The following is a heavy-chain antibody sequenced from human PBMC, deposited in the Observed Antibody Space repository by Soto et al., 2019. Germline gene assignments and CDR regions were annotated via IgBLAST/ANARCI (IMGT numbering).Heavy chain of an antibody. Sequence: GGSLRLSCAASGFTFSSYRMNWVRQAPGKGLEWVSFLSSSSTIYYADSVKGRFTISRDNAKNSLYLQMNSLRDEDTAMYYCARETAALSAFDYWGQGTLVTVSS. CDR1: GFTFSSYR. D-gene: IGHD1-26*01. CDR2: LSSSSTI. J-gene: IGHJ4*02. CDR3: ARETAALSAFDY. V-gene: IGHV3-48*02.